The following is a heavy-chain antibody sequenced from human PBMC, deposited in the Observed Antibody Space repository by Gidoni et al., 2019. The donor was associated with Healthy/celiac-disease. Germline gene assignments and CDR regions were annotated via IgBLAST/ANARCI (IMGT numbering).Heavy chain of an antibody. CDR1: AFTFIFYG. D-gene: IGHD3-22*01. V-gene: IGHV3-30*18. CDR2: ISYDGSNK. Sequence: QVQLVESGGVVVPPGRCLRLSCAASAFTFIFYGMHWVRQAPGKGLEWVAVISYDGSNKYYADSVKGRFTISRAKSKNTLYLQMNSLRAEDTAVYYCAKSAYDSSGYSLTPDAFDIWGQGTMVTVSS. J-gene: IGHJ3*02. CDR3: AKSAYDSSGYSLTPDAFDI.